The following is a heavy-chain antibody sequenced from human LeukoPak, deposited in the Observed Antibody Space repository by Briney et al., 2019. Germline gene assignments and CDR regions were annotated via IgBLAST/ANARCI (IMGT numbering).Heavy chain of an antibody. J-gene: IGHJ4*02. Sequence: KAGGSLRLSCVASGFIFSDYYMSWIRQAPGKGLEWVSYIGSSGSIMYSADSVKGRFTISRDNAKNSLILQMNSLRAEDTAVYYCARLYDDCTRSTCLWYFDYWGQGTLVTVPS. V-gene: IGHV3-11*04. CDR1: GFIFSDYY. CDR2: IGSSGSIM. D-gene: IGHD2/OR15-2a*01. CDR3: ARLYDDCTRSTCLWYFDY.